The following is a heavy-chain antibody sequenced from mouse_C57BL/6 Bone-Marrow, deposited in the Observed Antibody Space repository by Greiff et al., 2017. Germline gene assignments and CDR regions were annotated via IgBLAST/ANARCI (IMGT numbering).Heavy chain of an antibody. CDR3: ARHRKRRDYFDY. Sequence: EVMLVESGGDLVKPGGSLKLSCAASGFTFSSYGMSWVRQTPDKRLEWVATISSGGSYTYYPDSVKGRFTISRDNAKNTLYLQMSSLKSEDTAMYYWARHRKRRDYFDYWGQGTTLTVSS. CDR2: ISSGGSYT. CDR1: GFTFSSYG. V-gene: IGHV5-6*01. J-gene: IGHJ2*01.